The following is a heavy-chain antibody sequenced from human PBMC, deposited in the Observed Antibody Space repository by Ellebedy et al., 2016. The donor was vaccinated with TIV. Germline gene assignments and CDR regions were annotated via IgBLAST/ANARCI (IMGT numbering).Heavy chain of an antibody. J-gene: IGHJ2*01. D-gene: IGHD4/OR15-4a*01. CDR3: ARRGDDYEHWYFDF. Sequence: GESLKISCKGSGYRFSTYWIGWVRQMPGKGLEWMGIIFPGDSGTRYSQSFEGQVTISADKSNSTAFLQWTNLKTSDTAMYYCARRGDDYEHWYFDFWGRGTLVTVSS. CDR1: GYRFSTYW. CDR2: IFPGDSGT. V-gene: IGHV5-51*01.